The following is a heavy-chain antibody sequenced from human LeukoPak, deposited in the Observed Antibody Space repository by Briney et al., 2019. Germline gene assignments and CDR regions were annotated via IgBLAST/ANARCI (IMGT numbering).Heavy chain of an antibody. CDR3: ARVSSGWYKYYFDY. CDR2: IIPIFGIA. Sequence: ASVKVSCKASGGTFSSYAISWVRQAPGQGLEWMGRIIPIFGIANYAQKFQGRVTITADKSTSTAYMELRSLRSDDTAVYYCARVSSGWYKYYFDYWGQGTLVTVSS. D-gene: IGHD6-19*01. CDR1: GGTFSSYA. V-gene: IGHV1-69*04. J-gene: IGHJ4*02.